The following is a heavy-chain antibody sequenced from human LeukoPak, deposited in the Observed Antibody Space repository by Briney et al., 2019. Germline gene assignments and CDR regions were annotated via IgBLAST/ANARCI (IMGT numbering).Heavy chain of an antibody. D-gene: IGHD3-22*01. V-gene: IGHV1-69*05. CDR1: GGTFSSYA. CDR3: ARHTGHYYDSSGDAFDI. CDR2: IIPIFGTA. Sequence: SVKVSCKASGGTFSSYAISWVRQAPGQGLEWMGGIIPIFGTANYAQKFQGRVTITTDESTSTAYMELSSLRSEDTAVYYCARHTGHYYDSSGDAFDIWGQGTMVTVSS. J-gene: IGHJ3*02.